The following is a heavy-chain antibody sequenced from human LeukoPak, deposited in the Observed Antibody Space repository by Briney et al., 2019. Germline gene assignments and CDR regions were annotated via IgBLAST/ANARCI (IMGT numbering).Heavy chain of an antibody. J-gene: IGHJ6*03. CDR2: LYSGGNT. D-gene: IGHD3-3*01. CDR1: GFTASSND. V-gene: IGHV3-53*01. CDR3: AKYVLRFLEPGLNYYMDV. Sequence: GGSLRLSCVASGFTASSNDMSWVRQAPGKGLECVSVLYSGGNTYYADSVKGRFTISRDNSKNTVYFQMDSLRAEDTAVYYCAKYVLRFLEPGLNYYMDVWGKGTTVTVSS.